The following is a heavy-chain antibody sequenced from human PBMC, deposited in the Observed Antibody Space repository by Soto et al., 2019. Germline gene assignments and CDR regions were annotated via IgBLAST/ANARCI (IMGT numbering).Heavy chain of an antibody. V-gene: IGHV3-66*01. CDR2: FYSAGST. Sequence: GGSLRLSCSVSGFSVSGNYMSWVRQAPGKGLEWVSIFYSAGSTYYADSVKGRFTISRDNSKNTLYLQMNNLRDDDTAVYYCVRTGALYLEYFDYWGQGTLVTVSS. CDR1: GFSVSGNY. CDR3: VRTGALYLEYFDY. J-gene: IGHJ4*02. D-gene: IGHD1-1*01.